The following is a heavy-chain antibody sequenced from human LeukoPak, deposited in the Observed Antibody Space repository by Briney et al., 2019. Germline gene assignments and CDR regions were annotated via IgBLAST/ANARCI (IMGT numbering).Heavy chain of an antibody. D-gene: IGHD6-19*01. Sequence: GESLRISCKGSGYRFTSYWISWVRQLPGKGLEWMGRIDPSDSYTNYSPSFQGHVTISADKSISTAYLQWSSLKASDTAMYYCARQISPVAGLAYWGQGTLVTVSS. J-gene: IGHJ4*02. CDR3: ARQISPVAGLAY. CDR2: IDPSDSYT. V-gene: IGHV5-10-1*01. CDR1: GYRFTSYW.